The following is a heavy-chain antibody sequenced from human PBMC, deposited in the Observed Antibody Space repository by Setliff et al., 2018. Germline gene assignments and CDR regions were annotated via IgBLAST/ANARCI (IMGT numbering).Heavy chain of an antibody. D-gene: IGHD7-27*01. CDR1: GYSISSGYN. Sequence: SETLSLTCAVSGYSISSGYNWGWIRQPPGKGLEWIGSIYYRGSTSYNSSLKSRVSISVDTSKNQFSLNLNAVNAADTAVYYCATLTGDRGVDYWGQGRLVTVSS. J-gene: IGHJ4*02. CDR3: ATLTGDRGVDY. CDR2: IYYRGST. V-gene: IGHV4-38-2*01.